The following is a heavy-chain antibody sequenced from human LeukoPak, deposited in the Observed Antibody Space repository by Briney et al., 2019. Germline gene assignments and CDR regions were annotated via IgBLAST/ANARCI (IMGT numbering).Heavy chain of an antibody. V-gene: IGHV1-69*13. J-gene: IGHJ4*02. Sequence: SVKVSCKASGGTFISYAISWVRQAPGQGLEWVGGIIPIFGTANYAQKFQGRVTITADESTSTAYMELSSLRSEDTAVYYCARGPHLSTSFDYWGQGTLVTVSS. D-gene: IGHD6-13*01. CDR1: GGTFISYA. CDR2: IIPIFGTA. CDR3: ARGPHLSTSFDY.